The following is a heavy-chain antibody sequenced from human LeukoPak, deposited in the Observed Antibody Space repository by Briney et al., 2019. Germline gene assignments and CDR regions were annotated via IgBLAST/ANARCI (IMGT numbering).Heavy chain of an antibody. D-gene: IGHD6-6*01. J-gene: IGHJ4*02. CDR2: IKTDGSIT. V-gene: IGHV3-74*01. CDR3: TREADPAFSASSSPDF. Sequence: GGSLRLSCAASGFAFSNFCMHWVRQAPGKGLEWVSRIKTDGSITAYADSVKGRFTISRDNAKNTLYLHMNSLKGEDTATYFCTREADPAFSASSSPDFWGQGTPVTVS. CDR1: GFAFSNFC.